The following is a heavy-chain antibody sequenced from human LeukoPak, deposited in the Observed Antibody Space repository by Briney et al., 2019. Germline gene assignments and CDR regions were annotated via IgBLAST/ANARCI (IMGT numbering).Heavy chain of an antibody. CDR3: AKDLYSSLNYGMDV. V-gene: IGHV3-21*04. D-gene: IGHD6-6*01. CDR1: GFTFSSYS. J-gene: IGHJ6*02. CDR2: ISSSSSYI. Sequence: GGSLRLSCAASGFTFSSYSMNWVRQAPGKGLEWVSSISSSSSYIYYADSVTGRFTISRDNAKNSLYLQMNSMRAEDTALYYCAKDLYSSLNYGMDVWGQGTTVTVSS.